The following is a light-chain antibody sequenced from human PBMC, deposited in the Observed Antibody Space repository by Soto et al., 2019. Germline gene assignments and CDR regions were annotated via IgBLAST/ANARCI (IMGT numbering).Light chain of an antibody. V-gene: IGKV1-5*03. CDR1: QSISTS. CDR3: QQYNSYRT. CDR2: QAS. J-gene: IGKJ1*01. Sequence: DIPMTQSPSTLSASVGDRVTITCRASQSISTSLAWYQQKPGIAPQLLIYQASSLEIGVPSRFSGSGSGTKFTLTISSLQPDDFATYYCQQYNSYRTFGQGTKVEI.